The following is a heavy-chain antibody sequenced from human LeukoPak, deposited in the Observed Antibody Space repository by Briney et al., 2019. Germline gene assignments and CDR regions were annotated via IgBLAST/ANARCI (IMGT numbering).Heavy chain of an antibody. CDR2: ISGSGGST. CDR3: AREPEGGMDWNDGFDY. D-gene: IGHD1-1*01. Sequence: GGSLRLSCAASGFTFSSYGMSWVRQAPGKGLEWVSAISGSGGSTYYADSVKGRFTISRDNAKNSLYLQMNSLRAEDTALYYCAREPEGGMDWNDGFDYWGQGTLVTVSS. J-gene: IGHJ4*02. V-gene: IGHV3-23*01. CDR1: GFTFSSYG.